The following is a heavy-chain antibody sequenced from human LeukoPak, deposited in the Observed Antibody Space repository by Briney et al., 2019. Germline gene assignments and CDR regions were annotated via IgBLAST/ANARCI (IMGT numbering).Heavy chain of an antibody. CDR3: ARQYYETLTGPNWFDA. J-gene: IGHJ5*02. CDR1: GYTFTNYW. Sequence: GESLKISCKGSGYTFTNYWIGWVRQMPGKGLESMGIILPGDSDTRYSPSFKGRVTMSVDKSISTAYLQWSSLKASDTAMYYCARQYYETLTGPNWFDAWGQGTLVTVSS. D-gene: IGHD3-9*01. CDR2: ILPGDSDT. V-gene: IGHV5-51*01.